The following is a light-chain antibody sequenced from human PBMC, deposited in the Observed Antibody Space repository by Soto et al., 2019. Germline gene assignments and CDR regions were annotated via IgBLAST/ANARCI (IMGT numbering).Light chain of an antibody. J-gene: IGKJ4*01. CDR2: GAS. CDR3: QQYALSPLT. Sequence: EIVLTQSPGTLSLSPGERATLSCRASQSDTNTLLAWYQQKSGQAPRLLIYGASSRATGIPDRFSGSGSGTDFTLTISRLEPEDFAVYYCQQYALSPLTFGGGTKVEIK. V-gene: IGKV3-20*01. CDR1: QSDTNTL.